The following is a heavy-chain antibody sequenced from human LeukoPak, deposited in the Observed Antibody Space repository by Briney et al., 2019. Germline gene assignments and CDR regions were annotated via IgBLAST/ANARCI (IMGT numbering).Heavy chain of an antibody. D-gene: IGHD4-17*01. Sequence: KPGGSLRLSCEASGFTFRDYQMSWIRQAPGKGLEWISYIHSNPKTIYYADSAKGRFTISRDNAKNSLYLQMNSLRVDDTAVYYCARSGYGDYDYWGQGTRVTVSS. CDR3: ARSGYGDYDY. V-gene: IGHV3-11*01. CDR2: IHSNPKTI. CDR1: GFTFRDYQ. J-gene: IGHJ4*02.